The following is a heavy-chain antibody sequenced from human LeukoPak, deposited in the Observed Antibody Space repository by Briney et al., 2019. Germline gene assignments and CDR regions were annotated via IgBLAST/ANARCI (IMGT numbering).Heavy chain of an antibody. V-gene: IGHV4-59*01. CDR1: GVSISSYY. D-gene: IGHD7-27*01. Sequence: SETLSLTCTVSGVSISSYYGSWIRQPPGKGLGWIGYIYYTGSTTYNPSLKGRVTISADTSENQFSLKMSSVTAADTAVYYRASRKLGNDYWGQGPLVTVSS. J-gene: IGHJ4*02. CDR3: ASRKLGNDY. CDR2: IYYTGST.